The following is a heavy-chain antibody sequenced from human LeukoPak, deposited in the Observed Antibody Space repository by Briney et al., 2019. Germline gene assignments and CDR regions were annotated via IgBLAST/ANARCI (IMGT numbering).Heavy chain of an antibody. V-gene: IGHV3-49*04. CDR3: TRAGRALLRYFDWLSPTPYYFDY. J-gene: IGHJ4*02. CDR2: IRSKAYGGTT. D-gene: IGHD3-9*01. Sequence: GVLRLSCTASGFPFGDYAMSWVRQAPGKGLGWVGFIRSKAYGGTTEYAASVKGRFTISRDDSKSIAYLQMNSLKTEDTAVYYCTRAGRALLRYFDWLSPTPYYFDYWGQGTLVTVSS. CDR1: GFPFGDYA.